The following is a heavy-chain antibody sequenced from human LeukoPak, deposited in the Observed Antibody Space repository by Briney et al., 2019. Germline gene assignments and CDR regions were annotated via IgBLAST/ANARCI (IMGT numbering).Heavy chain of an antibody. CDR1: GFTFDDYA. V-gene: IGHV3-9*01. CDR3: AKLSVAGD. Sequence: SGGSLRLSCAASGFTFDDYAMHWVRQAPGKGLEWVSGISWNSGSIGYADSVKGRFTISRDNAKNSLYLQMNSLRAEDTALYYCAKLSVAGDWGQGTLVTVSS. J-gene: IGHJ4*02. D-gene: IGHD6-19*01. CDR2: ISWNSGSI.